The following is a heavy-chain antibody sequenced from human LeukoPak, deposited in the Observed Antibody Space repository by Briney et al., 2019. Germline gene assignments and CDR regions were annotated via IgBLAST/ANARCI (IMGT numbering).Heavy chain of an antibody. D-gene: IGHD3-22*01. CDR3: AGAYESRSLFKF. CDR1: GLTFTDSA. CDR2: IRGKTNSYAT. J-gene: IGHJ4*02. Sequence: GGSLKLSCAASGLTFTDSAMNWVRQASGKGLEWVGHIRGKTNSYATAYAASVRGRFTISRDDSKNTAYLQMNSLKTEDTAVYYCAGAYESRSLFKFWGRGTLVAVSS. V-gene: IGHV3-73*01.